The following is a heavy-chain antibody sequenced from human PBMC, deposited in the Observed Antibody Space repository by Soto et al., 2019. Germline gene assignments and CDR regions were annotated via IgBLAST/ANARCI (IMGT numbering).Heavy chain of an antibody. V-gene: IGHV4-34*01. J-gene: IGHJ4*02. D-gene: IGHD3-16*01. Sequence: SLTCAVYGGSFRGYYWSWIRQPPGKGLEWIGEINHSGSTNYNPSLKSRVTISVDASKNQFSLKLSSVTAADTAVYYCARLTWGSFDYWGQGTLVTVSS. CDR3: ARLTWGSFDY. CDR1: GGSFRGYY. CDR2: INHSGST.